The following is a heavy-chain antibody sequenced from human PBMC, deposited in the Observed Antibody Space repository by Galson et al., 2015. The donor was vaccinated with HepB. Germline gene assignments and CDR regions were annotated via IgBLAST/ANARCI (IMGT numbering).Heavy chain of an antibody. CDR2: ISTDGRST. D-gene: IGHD1-14*01. V-gene: IGHV3-74*01. Sequence: SLRLSCAASGFTFSNYWMHWVRQAPGKGLVWVSRISTDGRSTNYADSVKGRFTISRDNAKNTLYLQMNSLRAEDTAVYYCARGNRTVDYWGQGTLVTVSS. CDR1: GFTFSNYW. J-gene: IGHJ4*02. CDR3: ARGNRTVDY.